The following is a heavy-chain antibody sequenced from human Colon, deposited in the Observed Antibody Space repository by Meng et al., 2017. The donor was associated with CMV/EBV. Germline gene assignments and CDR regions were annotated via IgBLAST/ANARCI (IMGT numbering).Heavy chain of an antibody. CDR1: GFTFSSYG. CDR3: AKGWGSTSFYGMDV. J-gene: IGHJ6*02. CDR2: IWYDGSNK. Sequence: GGSLRLSCAASGFTFSSYGMHWVRQAPGKGLEWVAVIWYDGSNKYYADSVKGRFTISRDNSKNTLYLQMNNLRAEDTAVYYCAKGWGSTSFYGMDVWGQGTTVTVSS. V-gene: IGHV3-33*06. D-gene: IGHD2-2*01.